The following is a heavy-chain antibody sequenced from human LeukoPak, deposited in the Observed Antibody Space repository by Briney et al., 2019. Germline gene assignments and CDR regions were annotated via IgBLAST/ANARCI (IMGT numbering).Heavy chain of an antibody. J-gene: IGHJ4*02. V-gene: IGHV4-59*01. CDR2: IYYSGST. CDR1: GGSISSYY. CDR3: ARDDTAMGFDY. Sequence: SETLSLTCTVSGGSISSYYWSWIRQPPGKGLEWIGYIYYSGSTNYNPSLKSRVTISVDTSKNQFSLKLSSVTAADTAVYYCARDDTAMGFDYWGQGTLVTVAS. D-gene: IGHD5-18*01.